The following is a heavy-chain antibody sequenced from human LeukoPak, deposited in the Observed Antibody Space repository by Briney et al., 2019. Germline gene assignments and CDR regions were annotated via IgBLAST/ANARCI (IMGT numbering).Heavy chain of an antibody. CDR1: GFTFSSYA. D-gene: IGHD2-21*02. V-gene: IGHV3-23*01. CDR3: AKGGGVCGGDCGYYYYYYMDV. CDR2: ISGSGGST. J-gene: IGHJ6*03. Sequence: PGGSLRPSCAASGFTFSSYAMSWVRQAPGKGLEWVSAISGSGGSTFYADSVKGRFTISRDNSKNTLYLEMNSLRAEDTAVYYCAKGGGVCGGDCGYYYYYYMDVWGKGTTVTVSS.